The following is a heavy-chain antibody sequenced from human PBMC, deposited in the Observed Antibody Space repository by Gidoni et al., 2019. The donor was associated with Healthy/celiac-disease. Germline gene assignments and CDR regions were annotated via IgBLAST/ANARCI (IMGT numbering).Heavy chain of an antibody. CDR2: INPSGGRT. V-gene: IGHV1-46*01. J-gene: IGHJ2*01. CDR1: GYTVTSYY. Sequence: QVQRVQSGAEVKKPGASVKVSCKASGYTVTSYYMHWVRQAPGQGLEWMGIINPSGGRTSYAQQFQGRVTMTRDTSTSTVSMELRSLSSEDTAVYYCARDRGLAGDWYFDLWGRGTLVTVSS. CDR3: ARDRGLAGDWYFDL. D-gene: IGHD6-19*01.